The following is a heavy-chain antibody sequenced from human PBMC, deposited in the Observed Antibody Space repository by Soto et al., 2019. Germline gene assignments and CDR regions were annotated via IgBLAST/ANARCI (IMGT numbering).Heavy chain of an antibody. CDR1: GFSFSSYA. CDR2: ISYDGNNK. D-gene: IGHD6-13*01. Sequence: QVQVVESGGGVVQPGRSLRLSCAASGFSFSSYAMHWVRQAPGKGLEWVAVISYDGNNKHYADSVKGRITISRDSSKNMVYLQMNSLRPEDTAVYYCARAPPRGIAAPGTWGSGMDVWGQGTTVTVSS. CDR3: ARAPPRGIAAPGTWGSGMDV. J-gene: IGHJ6*02. V-gene: IGHV3-30-3*01.